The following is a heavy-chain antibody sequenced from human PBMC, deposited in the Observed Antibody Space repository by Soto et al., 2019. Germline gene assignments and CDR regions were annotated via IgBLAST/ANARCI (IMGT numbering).Heavy chain of an antibody. CDR2: ISGSGGST. D-gene: IGHD1-26*01. Sequence: EVQLLESGGGLVQPGGSLRLSCAASGFTFSSYAMNWVRQAPGKGLEWVSAISGSGGSTYYADFVKGRFTISRDNSKNTLYLQMNSLRAEDTAVYFCAGGTSGSRLGRVLHWGQGTLVTVSS. V-gene: IGHV3-23*01. CDR3: AGGTSGSRLGRVLH. CDR1: GFTFSSYA. J-gene: IGHJ4*02.